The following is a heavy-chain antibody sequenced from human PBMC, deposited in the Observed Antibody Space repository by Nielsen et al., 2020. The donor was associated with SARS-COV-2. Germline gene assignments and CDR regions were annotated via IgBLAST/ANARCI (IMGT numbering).Heavy chain of an antibody. J-gene: IGHJ4*02. CDR2: ITTNGEST. CDR1: GFTFSYYA. CDR3: VKVLYGYRLVYDY. D-gene: IGHD6-25*01. V-gene: IGHV3-64D*09. Sequence: GESLKISCSASGFTFSYYAMHWVRQAPGKGLEYVSAITTNGESTYYADSIRGRFTTSRDNSRNTLYLQMNNLTAKDTAVYYCVKVLYGYRLVYDYWGQGTLVTVSS.